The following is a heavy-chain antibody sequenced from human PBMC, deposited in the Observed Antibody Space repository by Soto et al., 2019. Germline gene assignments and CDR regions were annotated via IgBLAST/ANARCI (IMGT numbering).Heavy chain of an antibody. D-gene: IGHD5-12*01. V-gene: IGHV3-23*01. CDR3: GKNVDNSFRSSAQ. J-gene: IGHJ4*02. CDR1: GFPFSTYA. Sequence: EVQLLESGGGLVQPGGSLRLSCAASGFPFSTYAMTWVRQAPGKGLEWVSAISGSGGSTHYADSVKGRFTISRDKSKNTLFLQMNSLRAEDAAVYYCGKNVDNSFRSSAQWGQGTVVTV. CDR2: ISGSGGST.